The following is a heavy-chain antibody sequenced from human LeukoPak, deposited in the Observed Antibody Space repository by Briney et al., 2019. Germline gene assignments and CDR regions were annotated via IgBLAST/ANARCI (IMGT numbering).Heavy chain of an antibody. CDR3: ATDALGHYYDSSGYYPTWDY. J-gene: IGHJ4*02. D-gene: IGHD3-22*01. CDR2: FDPEDGET. Sequence: GASVKVSCKVSGYTLTELSMHWVRHAPGKGLEWMGGFDPEDGETIYAQKFQGRVTMTEDTSTDTAYMELSSLRSEDTAVYYCATDALGHYYDSSGYYPTWDYWGQGTLVTVSS. V-gene: IGHV1-24*01. CDR1: GYTLTELS.